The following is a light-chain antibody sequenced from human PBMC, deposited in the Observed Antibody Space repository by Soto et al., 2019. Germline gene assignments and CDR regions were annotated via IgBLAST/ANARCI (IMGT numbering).Light chain of an antibody. V-gene: IGKV1-13*02. CDR2: DAS. J-gene: IGKJ1*01. CDR1: KAIGSS. CDR3: QQYYSYWT. Sequence: AIQLTQSPSSLSASVGDSVTITCRASKAIGSSFAWYRQKPGKAPKLLIFDASTLENGVPARFSGSRSGPEFSLTTSSLQPDDFATYYCQQYYSYWTFGQGTKVDIK.